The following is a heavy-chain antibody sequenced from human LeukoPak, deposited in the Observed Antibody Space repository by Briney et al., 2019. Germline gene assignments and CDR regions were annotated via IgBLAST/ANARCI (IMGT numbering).Heavy chain of an antibody. CDR1: GGSFSGYY. CDR3: ARGLWFGEYPFDY. V-gene: IGHV4-34*01. CDR2: INHSGST. J-gene: IGHJ4*02. Sequence: SETLSLTCAVYGGSFSGYYWSWIRQPPGKGLEWSGEINHSGSTNYNPSLKSRVTMSVDTSKNQFSLTLSSVTAADTAVYYCARGLWFGEYPFDYWGQGTLVTVSS. D-gene: IGHD3-10*01.